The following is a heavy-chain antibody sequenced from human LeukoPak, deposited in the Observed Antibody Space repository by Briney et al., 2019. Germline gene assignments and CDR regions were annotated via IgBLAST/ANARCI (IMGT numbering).Heavy chain of an antibody. V-gene: IGHV3-23*01. J-gene: IGHJ4*02. CDR3: ARDQGSSGWYEGIDY. Sequence: GGSLRLSCAASGFTFSSYAMSWVRQAPGKGLEWVSAISGSGGSTYYADSVKGRFTISRDNSKNTLYLQMNSLRTEDTAVYYCARDQGSSGWYEGIDYWGQGTLVTVSS. D-gene: IGHD6-19*01. CDR1: GFTFSSYA. CDR2: ISGSGGST.